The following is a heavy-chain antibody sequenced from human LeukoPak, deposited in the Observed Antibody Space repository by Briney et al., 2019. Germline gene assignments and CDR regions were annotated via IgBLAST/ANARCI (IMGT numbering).Heavy chain of an antibody. CDR1: GFRFSKAW. Sequence: GGSLRLSCEGSGFRFSKAWMSWVRQTPAKGLEWVGRIRSRADGEIVEYAAVVKGRFTISRFDSQKTFTLQMDNLTPGDTAVYYCTTNPEGAPPPHYWARGTMAPVSS. CDR2: IRSRADGEIV. V-gene: IGHV3-15*01. D-gene: IGHD3-16*01. J-gene: IGHJ4*02. CDR3: TTNPEGAPPPHY.